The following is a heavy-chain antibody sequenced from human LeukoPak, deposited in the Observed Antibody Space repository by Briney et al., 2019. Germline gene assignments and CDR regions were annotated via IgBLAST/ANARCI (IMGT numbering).Heavy chain of an antibody. V-gene: IGHV1-2*02. CDR1: GYTFSGDF. CDR3: ARWDGYSSSPDY. J-gene: IGHJ4*02. CDR2: INPNSGDT. D-gene: IGHD6-13*01. Sequence: ASMKDSCNASGYTFSGDFLLCGRQATEQGLEWMGWINPNSGDTGYAQRFQGRVTMTRDTSIRTIYMEIYMELTRLRFDDTALYYCARWDGYSSSPDYWGQGTLVTVSS.